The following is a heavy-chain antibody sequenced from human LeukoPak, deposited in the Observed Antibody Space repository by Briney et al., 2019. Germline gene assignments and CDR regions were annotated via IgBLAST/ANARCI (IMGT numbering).Heavy chain of an antibody. Sequence: SETLSLTCAVYGGSFSGYYWSWIRQPPGKGLEWIGEINHSGSTNYSPSLKSRVTISVDTSKNQFSLKLSSVTAADTAVYYCARGYDFWSGYWVYYFDYWGQGTLVTVSS. CDR3: ARGYDFWSGYWVYYFDY. V-gene: IGHV4-34*01. D-gene: IGHD3-3*01. J-gene: IGHJ4*02. CDR2: INHSGST. CDR1: GGSFSGYY.